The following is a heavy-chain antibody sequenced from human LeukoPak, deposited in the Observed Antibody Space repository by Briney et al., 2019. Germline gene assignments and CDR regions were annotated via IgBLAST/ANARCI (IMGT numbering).Heavy chain of an antibody. CDR3: ARLRRYGSGSYGLDV. Sequence: GGSLRLSCAASGFSFSSYWMDWVRQAPGKGLVWVSRGNSDGSSTRYADSVKGRFTISGDNAKSTLYLEMNSLRAEDTAVYYCARLRRYGSGSYGLDVWGQGTTVTVSS. D-gene: IGHD3-10*01. V-gene: IGHV3-74*01. J-gene: IGHJ6*02. CDR1: GFSFSSYW. CDR2: GNSDGSST.